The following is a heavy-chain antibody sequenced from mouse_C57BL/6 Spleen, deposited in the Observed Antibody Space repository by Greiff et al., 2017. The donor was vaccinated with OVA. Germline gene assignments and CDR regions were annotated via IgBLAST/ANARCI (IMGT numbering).Heavy chain of an antibody. D-gene: IGHD1-1*01. J-gene: IGHJ1*03. Sequence: QVQLKQPGAELVKPGASVKMSCKASGYTFTSYWITWVKQRPGQGLAWIGDIYPGSGSTNYNEKFKSKATLTVDTSSSTAYMQLSSLTSEDSAVYYCARRDYGSSYVNWYFDVWGTGTTVTVSS. CDR3: ARRDYGSSYVNWYFDV. CDR2: IYPGSGST. CDR1: GYTFTSYW. V-gene: IGHV1-55*01.